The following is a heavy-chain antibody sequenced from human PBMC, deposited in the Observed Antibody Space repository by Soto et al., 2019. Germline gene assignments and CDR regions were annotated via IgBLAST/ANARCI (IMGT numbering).Heavy chain of an antibody. CDR3: ARLTWRFVTSGRTSGFDL. V-gene: IGHV3-7*01. D-gene: IGHD3-3*01. J-gene: IGHJ4*02. CDR2: IRQDVNQI. Sequence: EVQLVESGGDLVQPGGSLRLSCVASGFTFSNYWMGWVRLAPGRGLEWLATIRQDVNQIFYVGSVKDRFTISRDNAKNPLYLQLNSLRVEHTAVYFGARLTWRFVTSGRTSGFDLWCQGTLVTGSS. CDR1: GFTFSNYW.